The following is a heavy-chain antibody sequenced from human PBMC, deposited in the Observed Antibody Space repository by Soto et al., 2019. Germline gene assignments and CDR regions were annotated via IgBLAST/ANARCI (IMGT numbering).Heavy chain of an antibody. CDR3: ARGGVDYYDSSGYYFSPYYFDY. Sequence: SETLSLTCAVSGGSISSGGCSWSWIRQPPGKGLEWIGYIYHSGSTYYNPSLKSRVTISVDRSKNQFSLKLSSVTAADTAVYYCARGGVDYYDSSGYYFSPYYFDYWGQGTLVTVSS. V-gene: IGHV4-30-2*01. CDR1: GGSISSGGCS. CDR2: IYHSGST. J-gene: IGHJ4*02. D-gene: IGHD3-22*01.